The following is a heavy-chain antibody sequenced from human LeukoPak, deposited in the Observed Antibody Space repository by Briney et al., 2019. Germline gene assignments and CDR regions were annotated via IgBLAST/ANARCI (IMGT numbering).Heavy chain of an antibody. Sequence: PGRSLRLFCAASGFTFSSYGMHWVRQAPGKGLEWVAVIWYDGINKYYADSVKGRFTISRDNSKNTLYLQMNSLRAEDTAVYYCARDTGKYYYYMDVWGKGTTVTVSS. CDR3: ARDTGKYYYYMDV. CDR2: IWYDGINK. D-gene: IGHD1-14*01. V-gene: IGHV3-33*01. J-gene: IGHJ6*03. CDR1: GFTFSSYG.